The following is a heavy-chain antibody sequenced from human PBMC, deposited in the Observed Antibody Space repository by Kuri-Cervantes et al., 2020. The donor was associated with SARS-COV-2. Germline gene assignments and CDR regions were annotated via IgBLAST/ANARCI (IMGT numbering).Heavy chain of an antibody. D-gene: IGHD2-2*01. CDR1: GFTFSDYY. CDR2: ISSSSSYT. Sequence: GGSLRLSCAASGFTFSDYYMSWIRQAPGKGLEWVSYISSSSSYTNYADSVKGRFTISRDNAKNTLYLQMNSLRAEDTAVYYCARVGCFRSTSCHFDYWGQGTLVTVSS. J-gene: IGHJ4*02. V-gene: IGHV3-11*06. CDR3: ARVGCFRSTSCHFDY.